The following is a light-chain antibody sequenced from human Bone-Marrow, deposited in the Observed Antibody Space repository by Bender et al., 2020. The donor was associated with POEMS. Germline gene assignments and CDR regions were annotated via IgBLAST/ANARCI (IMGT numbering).Light chain of an antibody. J-gene: IGLJ2*01. Sequence: GLTQPPSLSVSPGQTVNITCTGDILAKNYARWFQQKPAQAPFLVISEDSARRFGVPERMSGSRSGTTVALTITGAQVDDEADYYCYSATDNNHITFGGGTRLTVL. CDR3: YSATDNNHIT. CDR2: EDS. V-gene: IGLV3-27*01. CDR1: ILAKNY.